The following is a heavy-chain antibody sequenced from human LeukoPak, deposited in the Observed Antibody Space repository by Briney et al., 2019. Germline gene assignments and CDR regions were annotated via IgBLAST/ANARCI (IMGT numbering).Heavy chain of an antibody. J-gene: IGHJ4*02. Sequence: GGSLRLSCAASGFTFSSYAMNWVRQAPGKGLEWVSGISGSGGSTYYADSVKGRFTISRDNSKNTLYLQMNSLRAEDTAVYYCATNERYSSSWYYFGYWGQGTLVTVSS. V-gene: IGHV3-23*01. CDR2: ISGSGGST. CDR1: GFTFSSYA. D-gene: IGHD6-13*01. CDR3: ATNERYSSSWYYFGY.